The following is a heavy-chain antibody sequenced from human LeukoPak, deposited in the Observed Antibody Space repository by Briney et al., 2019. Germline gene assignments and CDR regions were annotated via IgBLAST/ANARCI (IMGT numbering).Heavy chain of an antibody. CDR2: VNSEGSRT. J-gene: IGHJ1*01. Sequence: GGSLRLSCAAPGINIRSNWMHWVRQAPGTGLVWVARVNSEGSRTTYADSVKGRFTTSRDNAKNILYLQMHGLRAEDTAVYYCTRDAPTGRTKFEHWGQGTLVTVSS. CDR1: GINIRSNW. V-gene: IGHV3-74*01. D-gene: IGHD1-14*01. CDR3: TRDAPTGRTKFEH.